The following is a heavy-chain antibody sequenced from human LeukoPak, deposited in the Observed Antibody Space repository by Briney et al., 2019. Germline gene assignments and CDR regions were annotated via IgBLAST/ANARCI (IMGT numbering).Heavy chain of an antibody. CDR1: GYSISSGYY. V-gene: IGHV4-38-2*01. Sequence: SEXLSLTCAVSGYSISSGYYWGWIRQPPGKGLEWIGSIYHSGSTYYNPSLKSRVTISVDTSKNQFSLKLSSVTAADTAVYYCARQNLNWFDPWGQGTLVTVSS. J-gene: IGHJ5*02. CDR3: ARQNLNWFDP. CDR2: IYHSGST.